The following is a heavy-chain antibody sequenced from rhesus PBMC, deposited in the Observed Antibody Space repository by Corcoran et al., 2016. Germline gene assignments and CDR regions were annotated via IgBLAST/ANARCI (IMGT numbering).Heavy chain of an antibody. CDR2: LSGRGGSP. V-gene: IGHV4-57*02. CDR1: VGSVSSSNR. CDR3: ARRNWNYRYFDY. D-gene: IGHD1-26*01. Sequence: QRQLQESGPGRVKPSETLSLTCAVSVGSVSSSNRWSWIRQPPGGGREWIGRLSGRGGSPSTNPSLTRRVTISTDTSKNQFSLKVSSVTAADTAVYYCARRNWNYRYFDYWGQGVLVTVSS. J-gene: IGHJ4*01.